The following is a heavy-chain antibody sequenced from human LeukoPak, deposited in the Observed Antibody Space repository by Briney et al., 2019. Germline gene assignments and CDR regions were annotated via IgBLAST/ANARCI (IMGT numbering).Heavy chain of an antibody. Sequence: SETLSLTCTVSGGSISSYYWSWIRQPPGKGLEWIGYIYYSGSANYNPSLKSRVTISVDTSKNQFSLKLSSVTAADTAVYYCARYGTTGRPYYYYGMDVWGQGTTVTVSS. CDR3: ARYGTTGRPYYYYGMDV. J-gene: IGHJ6*02. CDR2: IYYSGSA. D-gene: IGHD1-1*01. V-gene: IGHV4-59*01. CDR1: GGSISSYY.